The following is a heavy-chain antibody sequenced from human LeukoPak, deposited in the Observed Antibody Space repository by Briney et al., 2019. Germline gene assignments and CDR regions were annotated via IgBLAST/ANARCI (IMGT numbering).Heavy chain of an antibody. CDR2: ISGSGGST. V-gene: IGHV3-23*01. Sequence: GGSLRLSCAASGFTFSSYAMSWVRQAPGKGLHWVSAISGSGGSTYYADSVKGRFTISRDNSKNQQYLQMNSLRAESTAVYYFAKDQVTMVRGVSYYYYYGMDVWGQGTTVTVSS. J-gene: IGHJ6*02. D-gene: IGHD3-10*01. CDR3: AKDQVTMVRGVSYYYYYGMDV. CDR1: GFTFSSYA.